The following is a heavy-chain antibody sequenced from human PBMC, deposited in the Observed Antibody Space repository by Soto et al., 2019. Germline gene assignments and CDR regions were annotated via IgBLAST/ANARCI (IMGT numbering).Heavy chain of an antibody. J-gene: IGHJ4*02. CDR1: RGTFNNYA. CDR3: ASSYGTSWYGDY. V-gene: IGHV1-69*13. Sequence: SVKVSCKASRGTFNNYALTWVRQAPGQGLEWMGGIIPVSATTNYAPKFQGRLTITADEATNTAYMELSSLITDDTAVYYCASSYGTSWYGDYWGQGTLVTVSS. D-gene: IGHD6-13*01. CDR2: IIPVSATT.